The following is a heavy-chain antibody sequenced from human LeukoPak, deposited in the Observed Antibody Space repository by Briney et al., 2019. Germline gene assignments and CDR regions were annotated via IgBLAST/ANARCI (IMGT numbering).Heavy chain of an antibody. Sequence: SETLSLTCTVSGGSISSSSYYWSWIRQPPGKGLEWIGEINHSGSTNYNPSLKSRVTISVDTSKNQFSLKLSSVTAADTAVYYCASARHYYDSSGYYYPNAFDIWGQGTMVTVSS. CDR3: ASARHYYDSSGYYYPNAFDI. CDR2: INHSGST. V-gene: IGHV4-39*07. CDR1: GGSISSSSYY. D-gene: IGHD3-22*01. J-gene: IGHJ3*02.